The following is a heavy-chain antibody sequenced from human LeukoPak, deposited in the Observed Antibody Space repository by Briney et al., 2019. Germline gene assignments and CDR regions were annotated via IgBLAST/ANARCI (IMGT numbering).Heavy chain of an antibody. CDR2: ISSGSSTI. Sequence: AGGSLRLSCVASGFTLSSYSMNWVRQAPGKGLEWVSYISSGSSTIYYADSVKGRFTISRDNAKNSLYLQMNSLRDEDTAVYYCARGRATGQSGGDYWGQGTLVTVSS. D-gene: IGHD3-9*01. J-gene: IGHJ4*02. CDR3: ARGRATGQSGGDY. CDR1: GFTLSSYS. V-gene: IGHV3-48*02.